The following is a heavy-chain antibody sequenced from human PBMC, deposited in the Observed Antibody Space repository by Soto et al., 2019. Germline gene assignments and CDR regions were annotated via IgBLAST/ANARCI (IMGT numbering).Heavy chain of an antibody. J-gene: IGHJ6*02. CDR3: ARVVAARPGPLGYYYYGMDV. V-gene: IGHV1-24*01. CDR2: FDPEGGET. D-gene: IGHD6-6*01. CDR1: GYTLTELS. Sequence: ASVKVSCKVSGYTLTELSMHWVRQAPGKGLEWMGGFDPEGGETIYAQKFQGRVTMTEDTSTDTAYMELSSLRSEDTAVYYCARVVAARPGPLGYYYYGMDVWGQGTTVTVSS.